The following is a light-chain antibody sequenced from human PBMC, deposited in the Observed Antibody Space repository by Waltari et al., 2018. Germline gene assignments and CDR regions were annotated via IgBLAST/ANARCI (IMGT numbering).Light chain of an antibody. CDR3: QQYNDWLGT. V-gene: IGKV3-15*01. J-gene: IGKJ2*01. CDR1: QSVSSN. CDR2: GAS. Sequence: EIVMTQSPATLSVSPGERATLSCRATQSVSSNLAWYQQKPGQAPRLLIYGASTRATNSPARFSGSRSGTEFTLTISSLQSEDFAVYYCQQYNDWLGTFGQGTKLEIK.